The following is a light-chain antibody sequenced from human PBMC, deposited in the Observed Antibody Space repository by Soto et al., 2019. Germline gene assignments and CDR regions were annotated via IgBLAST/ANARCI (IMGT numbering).Light chain of an antibody. CDR1: SSDIGDYNY. Sequence: QSALTQPPSASGSPGQSVTISCTGTSSDIGDYNYVSWYQQHPGKAPNLMIYEVSKRPSGVPDRFSGSKSGNTASLTVSGLQAEDDDYYYCSSYAGSLYVFGTGTKLTVL. V-gene: IGLV2-8*01. CDR2: EVS. J-gene: IGLJ1*01. CDR3: SSYAGSLYV.